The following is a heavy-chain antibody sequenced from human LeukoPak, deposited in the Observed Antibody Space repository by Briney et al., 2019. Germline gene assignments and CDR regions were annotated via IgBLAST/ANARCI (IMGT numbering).Heavy chain of an antibody. V-gene: IGHV3-33*01. D-gene: IGHD3-22*01. CDR2: IWYDGGNK. Sequence: GGSLRLSCAASGFTSSSYGMHWVRQAPGKGLEWVALIWYDGGNKYFADSVKGRFTISRDNSQNTLYLQMNSLRAEDTAVYYCAREYYYDISGYFLDYWGQGTLVTVSS. CDR1: GFTSSSYG. CDR3: AREYYYDISGYFLDY. J-gene: IGHJ4*02.